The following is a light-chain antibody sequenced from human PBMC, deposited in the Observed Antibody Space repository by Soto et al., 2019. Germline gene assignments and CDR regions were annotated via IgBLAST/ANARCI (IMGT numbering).Light chain of an antibody. V-gene: IGKV1-27*01. CDR1: QGISIY. CDR3: QKYNSAPLT. Sequence: DIQMTQSPSSLSASVGDIVTSTCRASQGISIYLAWYQQKPGKVPKLLIYAASTLQSGVPSRFRGSGSGTDFSLTISSQQPEDVATYYCQKYNSAPLTFGGGAKVEIK. CDR2: AAS. J-gene: IGKJ4*01.